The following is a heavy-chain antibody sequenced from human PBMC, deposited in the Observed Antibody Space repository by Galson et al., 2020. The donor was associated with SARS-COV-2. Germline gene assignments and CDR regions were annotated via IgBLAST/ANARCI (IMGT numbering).Heavy chain of an antibody. D-gene: IGHD1-26*01. V-gene: IGHV4-31*11. J-gene: IGHJ5*02. CDR1: GASISSGGYY. CDR2: IYDSGYT. CDR3: ARGVQGMPERNWFDR. Sequence: ASETLSLTCAVSGASISSGGYYWSWIRQHPGKGLEWIGYIYDSGYTYYNPSLKSRVRISVDTSKNQFSLSVTSVTAADTAVYKCARGVQGMPERNWFDRWGQGALVTVSS.